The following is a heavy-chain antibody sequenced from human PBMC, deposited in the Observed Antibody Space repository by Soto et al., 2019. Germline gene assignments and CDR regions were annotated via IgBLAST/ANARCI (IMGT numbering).Heavy chain of an antibody. V-gene: IGHV4-30-2*01. CDR2: INHLETT. CDR1: GASITYGAYS. CDR3: ARGGGFDSFDY. D-gene: IGHD3-10*01. J-gene: IGHJ4*02. Sequence: QLQLHISGSGLGKPSQTLSLTCTVSGASITYGAYSWSWIRQTPGKGLEWIGYINHLETTFYNPSFESRLTLSIDRTKNQFSLNLTSMSAADRAVYFCARGGGFDSFDYWGQGILVTGSS.